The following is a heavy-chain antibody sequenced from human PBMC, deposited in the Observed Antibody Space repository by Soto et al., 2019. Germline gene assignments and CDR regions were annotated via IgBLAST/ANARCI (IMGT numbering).Heavy chain of an antibody. Sequence: SETLSLTCTVSGGSISSYYWSWIRQPPGKGLEWIGYIYYSGSTNYNPSLKSRVTISVDTSKNQFSLKLSSVTAADTAVYYCASESLDAYFDYWGQGTLVTVSS. V-gene: IGHV4-59*01. CDR3: ASESLDAYFDY. CDR2: IYYSGST. CDR1: GGSISSYY. J-gene: IGHJ4*02.